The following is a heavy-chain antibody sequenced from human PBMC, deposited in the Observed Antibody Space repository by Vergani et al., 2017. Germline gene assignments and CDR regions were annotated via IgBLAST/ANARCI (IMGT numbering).Heavy chain of an antibody. V-gene: IGHV4-34*02. Sequence: QVQLQQWGAGVVKPSGTLSLTCAVFGESFSSFYWSWIRQPPGKGLEWIGEINNDGHTNYNPSLEVRVTVSRDTAKNQFSLNLMSVTAADTAMYYCAVRPRVNLVEGVIVTKRTFDYWSQGSLVTVSS. CDR1: GESFSSFY. CDR2: INNDGHT. J-gene: IGHJ4*02. CDR3: AVRPRVNLVEGVIVTKRTFDY. D-gene: IGHD3-10*01.